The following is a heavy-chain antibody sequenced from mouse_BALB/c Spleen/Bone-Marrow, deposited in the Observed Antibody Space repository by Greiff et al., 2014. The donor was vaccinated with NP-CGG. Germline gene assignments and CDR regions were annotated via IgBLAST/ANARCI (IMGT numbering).Heavy chain of an antibody. CDR1: GFAFSNYA. CDR2: ISDAGRYT. V-gene: IGHV5-9*02. CDR3: VRSGGEYALDY. Sequence: DVMLVESGGGLVKPGGSLKLFCAASGFAFSNYAMSWVRQTPEKRLEWVATISDAGRYTYYPDSVKGRFTISRDNARNTLYLQMSSLRSGDTAFYYCVRSGGEYALDYWGQGTSVTVSS. J-gene: IGHJ4*01.